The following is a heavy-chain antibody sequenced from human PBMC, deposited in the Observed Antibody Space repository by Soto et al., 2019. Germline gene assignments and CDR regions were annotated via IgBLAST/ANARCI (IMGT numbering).Heavy chain of an antibody. D-gene: IGHD3-3*01. CDR2: INAGNGNT. J-gene: IGHJ4*02. V-gene: IGHV1-3*01. Sequence: QVQLVQSGAEVKKPGASVKVSCKASGYTFTSYAMHWVRQAPGQRLEWMGWINAGNGNTKYSQKFQGRVTITRDTSASTAYMELSSLRSEDTAVYYCARDYAFSIKFDYWGQGTLVTVSS. CDR1: GYTFTSYA. CDR3: ARDYAFSIKFDY.